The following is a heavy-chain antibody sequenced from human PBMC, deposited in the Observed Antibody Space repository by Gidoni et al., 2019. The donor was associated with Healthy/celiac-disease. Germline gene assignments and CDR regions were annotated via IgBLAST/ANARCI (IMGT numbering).Heavy chain of an antibody. CDR2: ISAYNGNT. V-gene: IGHV1-18*01. CDR1: GYTFTSYG. D-gene: IGHD2-15*01. J-gene: IGHJ6*02. CDR3: AREARGYCSGGSCYSDYYYGMDV. Sequence: QVQLVQSGAEVKKPGASVKVSCKASGYTFTSYGISWVRPAPGQGLEWMGWISAYNGNTNYAQKLKGRVTMTTDTSTSTAYMELRSLRSDDTAVYYCAREARGYCSGGSCYSDYYYGMDVWGQGTTVTVSS.